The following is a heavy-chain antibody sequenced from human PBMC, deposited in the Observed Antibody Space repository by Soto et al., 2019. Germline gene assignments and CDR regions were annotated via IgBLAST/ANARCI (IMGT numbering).Heavy chain of an antibody. CDR1: GFTFSSYG. CDR3: AKDLLRPGRAYGMDV. CDR2: ISYDGSNK. V-gene: IGHV3-30*18. J-gene: IGHJ6*02. Sequence: QVQLVESGGGVVQPGRSLRLSCAASGFTFSSYGMHWVRQAPGKGLEWVAVISYDGSNKYYADSVKGRFTISRDNSKNTLYLQMNSLRAEATAVYYCAKDLLRPGRAYGMDVWGQGTTVIVSS.